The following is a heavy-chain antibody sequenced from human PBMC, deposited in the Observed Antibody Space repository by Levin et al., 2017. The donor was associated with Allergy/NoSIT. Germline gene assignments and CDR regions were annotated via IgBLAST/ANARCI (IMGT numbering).Heavy chain of an antibody. Sequence: ASVKVSCKGSGYSFTSYWIGWVRQMPGKGLEWMGIIYPGDSDTRYSPSFQGQVTISADKSISTAYLQWSSLKASDTAMYYCASSDDYGDYGRNAFDIWGQGTMVTVSS. CDR2: IYPGDSDT. CDR3: ASSDDYGDYGRNAFDI. J-gene: IGHJ3*02. D-gene: IGHD4-17*01. CDR1: GYSFTSYW. V-gene: IGHV5-51*01.